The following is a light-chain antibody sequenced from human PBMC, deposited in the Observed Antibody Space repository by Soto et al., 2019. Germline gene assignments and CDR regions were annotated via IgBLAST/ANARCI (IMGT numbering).Light chain of an antibody. V-gene: IGLV1-44*01. CDR1: SSNIGTNT. J-gene: IGLJ2*01. CDR2: SDH. Sequence: QSVLTQPPSASGTPGQRVTISCSGSSSNIGTNTVIWYQQLPGAAPKLLIYSDHQRPSGVPDRFSGSKSGTSASLAISGLQSEDEADYFCAAWDVSLVVFGGGTKLTVL. CDR3: AAWDVSLVV.